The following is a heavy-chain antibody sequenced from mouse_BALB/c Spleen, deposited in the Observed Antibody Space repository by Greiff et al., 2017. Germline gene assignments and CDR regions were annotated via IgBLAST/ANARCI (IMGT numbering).Heavy chain of an antibody. CDR2: ISSGSSTI. CDR1: GFTFSSFG. D-gene: IGHD1-2*01. CDR3: ARSQFSTTAAWFAY. V-gene: IGHV5-17*02. Sequence: EVQGVESGGGLVQPGGSRKLSCAASGFTFSSFGMHWVRQAPEKGLEWVAYISSGSSTIYYADTVKGRFTISRDNPKNTLFLQMTSLRSEDTAMYYCARSQFSTTAAWFAYWGQGTLVTVSA. J-gene: IGHJ3*01.